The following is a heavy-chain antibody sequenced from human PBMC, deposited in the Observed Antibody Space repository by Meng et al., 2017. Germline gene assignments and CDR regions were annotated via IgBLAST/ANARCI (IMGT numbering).Heavy chain of an antibody. J-gene: IGHJ4*02. CDR2: ISGSGGST. CDR3: AKAHKYYYDSSGYWDFDY. V-gene: IGHV3-23*01. D-gene: IGHD3-22*01. CDR1: GFTFSSYA. Sequence: GESLKISCAASGFTFSSYAMSWVRQAPGQGLEWVSAISGSGGSTYYADSVKGRFTISRDKSKNTLYLQRNSLRAKDTDVYYCAKAHKYYYDSSGYWDFDYWGQGALVTVSS.